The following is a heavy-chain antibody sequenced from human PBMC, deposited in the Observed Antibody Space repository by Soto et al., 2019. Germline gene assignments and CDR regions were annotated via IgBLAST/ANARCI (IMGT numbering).Heavy chain of an antibody. Sequence: GGSVRLSCTASGFTFSKFWMHWVRQVPGKGLVWVSRINPESTTINYAAAVEGRFTISRDNAQNTLYLQMSSLIVEDSAVYYCARDCLNCGSGYSDYWGQRALVTVSS. CDR1: GFTFSKFW. CDR2: INPESTTI. J-gene: IGHJ4*02. V-gene: IGHV3-74*01. CDR3: ARDCLNCGSGYSDY. D-gene: IGHD5-12*01.